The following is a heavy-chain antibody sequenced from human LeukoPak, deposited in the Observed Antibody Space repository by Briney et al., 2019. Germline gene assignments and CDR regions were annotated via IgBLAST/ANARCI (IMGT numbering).Heavy chain of an antibody. CDR1: GYFFRDYY. Sequence: ASVKVSCKASGYFFRDYYMHWVRQAPGQGLEWMGFINPSSGDSNYAQKFQGRVTMTSDTSISTAYLELNRLRTDDTAIYFCARDVHDYGGNSGFDYWGQGGLVIVSS. CDR2: INPSSGDS. V-gene: IGHV1-2*02. J-gene: IGHJ4*01. D-gene: IGHD4-23*01. CDR3: ARDVHDYGGNSGFDY.